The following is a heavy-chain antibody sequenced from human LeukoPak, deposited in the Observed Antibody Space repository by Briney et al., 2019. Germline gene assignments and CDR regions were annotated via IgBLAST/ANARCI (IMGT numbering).Heavy chain of an antibody. CDR3: ARGRGITAAGTSWFDP. CDR1: GGSICSYY. V-gene: IGHV4-59*12. J-gene: IGHJ5*02. D-gene: IGHD6-13*01. Sequence: SETLSLTCTVSGGSICSYYWSWIRQPPGKGLEWIGYIYHSGSTYYNPSLKSRVTISVDTSKNQFSLKLSSVTAADTAVYYCARGRGITAAGTSWFDPWGLGTLVTVSS. CDR2: IYHSGST.